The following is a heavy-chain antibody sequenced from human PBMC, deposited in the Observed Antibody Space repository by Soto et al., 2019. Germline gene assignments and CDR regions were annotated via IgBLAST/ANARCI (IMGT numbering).Heavy chain of an antibody. CDR2: IYPGDSDT. J-gene: IGHJ6*02. V-gene: IGHV5-51*01. Sequence: GESLKISCKGSGYSFTSYWIGWVRQMPGKGLEWMGIIYPGDSDTRYSPAFQGQVTISADKSISTAYLQWSSLKASDTAMYYCARVIRVRYYYYGMDVWGQGTTVTVSS. CDR1: GYSFTSYW. CDR3: ARVIRVRYYYYGMDV. D-gene: IGHD1-1*01.